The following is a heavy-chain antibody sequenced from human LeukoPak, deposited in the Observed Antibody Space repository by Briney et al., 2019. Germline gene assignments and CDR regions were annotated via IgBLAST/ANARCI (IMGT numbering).Heavy chain of an antibody. CDR2: ISGSGDST. V-gene: IGHV3-23*01. J-gene: IGHJ4*02. CDR3: ARDRPGSH. CDR1: GFTFSSYA. Sequence: PGGSLRLSCAASGFTFSSYAMSWVRQAPGKGLEWVSTISGSGDSTYYADSVKGRFTISRDNAKDSLYLQMNSLRVEDTAVYYCARDRPGSHWGQGTLVTVSS. D-gene: IGHD1-26*01.